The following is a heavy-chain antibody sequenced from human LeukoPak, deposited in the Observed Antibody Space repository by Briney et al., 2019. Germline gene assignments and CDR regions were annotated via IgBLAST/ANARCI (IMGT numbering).Heavy chain of an antibody. CDR3: ARDLEGYFDY. CDR2: IYAGGTT. V-gene: IGHV3-53*01. J-gene: IGHJ4*02. D-gene: IGHD1-1*01. Sequence: GGSLRLSCAASGFTVSRNYMSWVRQAPGRGLEWVSVIYAGGTTYYADSVEGRFTISRDDSKHTLYLQMNRLTAEDTAVYYCARDLEGYFDYWGQGTLVTVSS. CDR1: GFTVSRNY.